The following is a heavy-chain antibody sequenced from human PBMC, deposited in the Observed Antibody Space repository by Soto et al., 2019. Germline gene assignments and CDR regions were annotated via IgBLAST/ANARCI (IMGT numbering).Heavy chain of an antibody. D-gene: IGHD2-8*01. J-gene: IGHJ5*02. CDR3: AKDPKCCTIGSHFLDNWFDP. CDR2: ISYDGSHQ. Sequence: PGGSLRLSCAASGFIFRSYGMHWVRQAPGKGLEWVVVISYDGSHQFYTDSVKGRFTISRDNSKNTLYLQMNSLKTEDTAMYYCAKDPKCCTIGSHFLDNWFDPWGQGTLVTVSS. CDR1: GFIFRSYG. V-gene: IGHV3-30*19.